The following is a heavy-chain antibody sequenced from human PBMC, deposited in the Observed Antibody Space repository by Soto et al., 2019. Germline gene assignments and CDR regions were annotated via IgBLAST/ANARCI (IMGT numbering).Heavy chain of an antibody. V-gene: IGHV3-48*03. D-gene: IGHD4-17*01. Sequence: PGGSLGPSCAASGFTFYAYEMNWVRQAPGRGLEWLANIKYTEKSIYYADSMKGRFSMPRDNDRNALYLQTNDLTADDTAVYFCGGVTTSDTIDVWGQGTMVTVSS. CDR3: GGVTTSDTIDV. CDR1: GFTFYAYE. CDR2: IKYTEKSI. J-gene: IGHJ3*01.